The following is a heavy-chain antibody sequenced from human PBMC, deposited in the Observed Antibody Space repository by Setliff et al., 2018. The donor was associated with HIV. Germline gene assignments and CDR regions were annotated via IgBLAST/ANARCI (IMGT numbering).Heavy chain of an antibody. CDR2: ANRYGGA. Sequence: SVTLSLTFAVYGGSLTGYFWTGICQSPGKGLVWVGKANRYGGAHYNPSLRSRVTISVDTSKSQFSLKLTSMTAADTAVYYCARGWVRGPIISPGTYFSYGLDVWGQGTPVTVSS. CDR3: ARGWVRGPIISPGTYFSYGLDV. V-gene: IGHV4-34*01. D-gene: IGHD3-10*01. CDR1: GGSLTGYF. J-gene: IGHJ6*02.